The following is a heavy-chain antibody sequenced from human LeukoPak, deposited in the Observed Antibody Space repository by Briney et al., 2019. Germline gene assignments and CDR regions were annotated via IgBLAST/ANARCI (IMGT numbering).Heavy chain of an antibody. CDR1: GYTFTSYD. CDR3: ARCCSSGWYPYYYYMDV. Sequence: ASVKVSCKASGYTFTSYDTNWVRQATGQGLEWMGWMNPNSGNTGYAQKFQGRVTITRNTSISTAYMELSSLRSEDTAVYYCARCCSSGWYPYYYYMDVWGKGTTVTVSS. V-gene: IGHV1-8*03. D-gene: IGHD6-19*01. J-gene: IGHJ6*03. CDR2: MNPNSGNT.